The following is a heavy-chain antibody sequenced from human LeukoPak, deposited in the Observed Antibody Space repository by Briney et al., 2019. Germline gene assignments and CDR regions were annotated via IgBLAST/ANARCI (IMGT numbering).Heavy chain of an antibody. D-gene: IGHD3-10*01. CDR1: GFTFSSYG. V-gene: IGHV3-30*18. CDR3: AKDSLWFGESNDAFDI. CDR2: ISYDGSNK. Sequence: GGSLRLSCAASGFTFSSYGMHWVRQAPGKGLEWVAVISYDGSNKYYADSVKGRFTISRDNSKNTLYLQMNSLRAEDTAVYYCAKDSLWFGESNDAFDIWGQGTMVTVTS. J-gene: IGHJ3*02.